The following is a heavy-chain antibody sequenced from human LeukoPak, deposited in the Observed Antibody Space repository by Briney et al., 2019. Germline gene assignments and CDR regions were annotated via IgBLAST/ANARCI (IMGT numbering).Heavy chain of an antibody. CDR3: ARLYSGSYYVGRDYYYYYYMDV. Sequence: PGGSLRLSCAASGFTFSSYAMHWVRQAPGKGLEYVSAISSNGGSTYYANSVKGRFTISRDNSKNTLYLQMGSLRAEDMAVYYCARLYSGSYYVGRDYYYYYYMDVWGKGTTVTISS. V-gene: IGHV3-64*01. D-gene: IGHD1-26*01. CDR2: ISSNGGST. CDR1: GFTFSSYA. J-gene: IGHJ6*03.